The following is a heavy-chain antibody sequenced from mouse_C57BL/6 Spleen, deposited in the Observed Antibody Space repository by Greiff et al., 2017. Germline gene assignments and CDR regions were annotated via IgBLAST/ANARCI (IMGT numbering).Heavy chain of an antibody. CDR1: GFNIKHTY. CDR2: IDPANGNT. Sequence: VQLQQSVAELVRPGASVKLSCTASGFNIKHTYMHWVKQRPEQGLEWIGRIDPANGNTTSAPKFQGKATITADTSSNTAYLQLSSLTSEDTAIYYCARNYGSSGYFDVWGTGTTVTVSS. J-gene: IGHJ1*03. D-gene: IGHD1-1*01. CDR3: ARNYGSSGYFDV. V-gene: IGHV14-3*01.